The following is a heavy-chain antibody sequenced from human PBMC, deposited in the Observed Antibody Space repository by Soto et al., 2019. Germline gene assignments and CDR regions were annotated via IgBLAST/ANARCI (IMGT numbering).Heavy chain of an antibody. Sequence: VASVKVSCKASGYTFTGYYMHWVRQAPGQGLEWMGWINPNSGGTNYAQKFQGWVTMTRDTSISTAYMELSRLRSDDTAVYYCARAQSDHCIDYWGQGTLVTVSS. CDR1: GYTFTGYY. J-gene: IGHJ4*02. D-gene: IGHD2-15*01. CDR2: INPNSGGT. CDR3: ARAQSDHCIDY. V-gene: IGHV1-2*04.